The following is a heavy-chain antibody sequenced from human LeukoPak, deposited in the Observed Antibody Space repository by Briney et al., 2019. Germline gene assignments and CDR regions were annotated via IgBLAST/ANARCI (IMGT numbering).Heavy chain of an antibody. J-gene: IGHJ4*02. CDR1: GYTFTSYD. D-gene: IGHD1-26*01. Sequence: ASVKVSCKASGYTFTSYDISWVRQAPGQGLEWMGGIIPIFGTANYAQKFQGRVTITADESTSTAYMELSSLRSEDTAVYYCAGQGIVGATPFDYWGQGTLVTVSS. V-gene: IGHV1-69*13. CDR2: IIPIFGTA. CDR3: AGQGIVGATPFDY.